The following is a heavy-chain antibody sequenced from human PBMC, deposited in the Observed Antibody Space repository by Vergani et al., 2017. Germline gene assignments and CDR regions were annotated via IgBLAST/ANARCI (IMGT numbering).Heavy chain of an antibody. D-gene: IGHD6-13*01. CDR3: ARDRIAAAPGGKGMDV. J-gene: IGHJ6*02. CDR1: GFTFSSYA. V-gene: IGHV3-23*01. CDR2: ISGSGGST. Sequence: EVQLLESGGGLVQPGGSLRLSCAASGFTFSSYAMSWVRQAPGKGLEWVSAISGSGGSTYYADSVKGRFTISRDNSISTAYLQWSSLKASDTAMYYCARDRIAAAPGGKGMDVWGQGTTVTVSS.